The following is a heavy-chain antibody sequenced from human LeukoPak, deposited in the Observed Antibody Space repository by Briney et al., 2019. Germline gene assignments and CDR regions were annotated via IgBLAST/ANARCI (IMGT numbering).Heavy chain of an antibody. CDR3: ARDGYDSSGYDRGYWYFDL. J-gene: IGHJ2*01. D-gene: IGHD3-22*01. V-gene: IGHV3-30*03. Sequence: PGGSLRLSCAASGFTFSSYGMHWVRQAPGKGLEWVAVISYDGSNKYYADSVKGRFTISRDNSKNTLYLQMNSLRAEDTAVYYCARDGYDSSGYDRGYWYFDLWGRGTLVTVST. CDR1: GFTFSSYG. CDR2: ISYDGSNK.